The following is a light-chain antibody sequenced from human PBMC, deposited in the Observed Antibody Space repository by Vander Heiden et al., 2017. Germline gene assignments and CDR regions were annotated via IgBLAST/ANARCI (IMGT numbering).Light chain of an antibody. V-gene: IGKV1-39*01. CDR3: QQSYSTPGT. J-gene: IGKJ1*01. CDR1: QSISSY. Sequence: DIQMTQSPSPLSASVGARVTTTCRASQSISSYLNWYQQKPGKAPKLLIYAASSLQSGVPSRFSGSGSGTDFTLTISSLQPEDFATYYCQQSYSTPGTFGQGTKVEIK. CDR2: AAS.